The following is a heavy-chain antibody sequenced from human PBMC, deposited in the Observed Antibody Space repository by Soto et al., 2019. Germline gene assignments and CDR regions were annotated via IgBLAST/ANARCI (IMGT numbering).Heavy chain of an antibody. J-gene: IGHJ4*02. CDR3: AKVSSSWYSGFFDL. D-gene: IGHD6-13*01. CDR2: LSDSGGST. V-gene: IGHV3-23*01. CDR1: GFTFDEYA. Sequence: GGSLRLSCAASGFTFDEYALTWVRQAPGKGLEWVSGLSDSGGSTYYADSVKGRFTISRDNSMNTLYLQMNTLRAEDTAVYYCAKVSSSWYSGFFDLWGQGTLVTVSS.